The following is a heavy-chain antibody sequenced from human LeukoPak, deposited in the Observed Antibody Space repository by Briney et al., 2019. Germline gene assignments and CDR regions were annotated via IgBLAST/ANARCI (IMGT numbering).Heavy chain of an antibody. CDR1: GGSFSGYY. CDR2: INHSGST. J-gene: IGHJ4*02. Sequence: PSETLSLTCAVYGGSFSGYYWSWIRQPPGKGLEWIGEINHSGSTNYNPSLKSRVTISVDTSKNQFSLKLSSVTAADTAVYYCARAVTTVTTPNYFDYWGQGTLSPSPQ. CDR3: ARAVTTVTTPNYFDY. D-gene: IGHD4-17*01. V-gene: IGHV4-34*01.